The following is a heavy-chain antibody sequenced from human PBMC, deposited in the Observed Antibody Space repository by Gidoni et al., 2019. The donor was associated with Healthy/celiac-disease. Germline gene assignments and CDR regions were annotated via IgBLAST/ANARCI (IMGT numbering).Heavy chain of an antibody. CDR1: GFTCSSYA. Sequence: QVQLVESGCGVFQPGRSLRLSCAASGFTCSSYAMHWVRQAPGKGLGWVAVISYDGSNKYYADSVKGRFTISRDNSKNKLYLQMNSLRAEDTAVYYCARDGITMVRGVIRFHFDYWGQGTLVTVSS. CDR3: ARDGITMVRGVIRFHFDY. D-gene: IGHD3-10*01. CDR2: ISYDGSNK. V-gene: IGHV3-30-3*01. J-gene: IGHJ4*02.